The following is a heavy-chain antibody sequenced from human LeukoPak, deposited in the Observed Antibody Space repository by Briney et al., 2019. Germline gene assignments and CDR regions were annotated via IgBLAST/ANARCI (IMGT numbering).Heavy chain of an antibody. CDR1: GYTFIAYY. CDR3: ARIRGYSGSGEYWFDP. Sequence: ASVKVSCKASGYTFIAYYMHWVRQAPGQGLEWMGWINPNSGDTNYAQKFQGRVTMTRDTSISTAYMELTRLRFDDTAVYYCARIRGYSGSGEYWFDPWGQGTLVTVSS. CDR2: INPNSGDT. V-gene: IGHV1-2*02. D-gene: IGHD5-12*01. J-gene: IGHJ5*02.